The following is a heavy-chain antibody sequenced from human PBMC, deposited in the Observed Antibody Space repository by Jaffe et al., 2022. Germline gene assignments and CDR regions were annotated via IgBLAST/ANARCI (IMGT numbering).Heavy chain of an antibody. CDR3: ARTGVRGVIYFY. CDR1: GGSISSGSYY. V-gene: IGHV4-61*02. D-gene: IGHD3-10*01. Sequence: QVQLQESGPGLVKPSQTLSLTCTVSGGSISSGSYYWSWIRQPAGKGLEWIGRIYTSGSTNYNPSLKSRVTISVDTSKNQFSLKLSSVTAADTAVYYCARTGVRGVIYFYWGQGTLVTVSS. J-gene: IGHJ4*02. CDR2: IYTSGST.